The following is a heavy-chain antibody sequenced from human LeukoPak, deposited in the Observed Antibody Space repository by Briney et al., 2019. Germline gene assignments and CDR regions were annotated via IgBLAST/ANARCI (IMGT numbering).Heavy chain of an antibody. CDR3: AGGTGWLIDY. D-gene: IGHD6-19*01. CDR1: GLTFRSYW. J-gene: IGHJ4*02. Sequence: GGTMRLYCAASGLTFRSYWMTWARQAPGKGLERVTNIKQDGSEEHYVDSVKGRFTISRDNAKNSVYLQMNSLRAEDTAVYYCAGGTGWLIDYWGQGALVTVSS. CDR2: IKQDGSEE. V-gene: IGHV3-7*01.